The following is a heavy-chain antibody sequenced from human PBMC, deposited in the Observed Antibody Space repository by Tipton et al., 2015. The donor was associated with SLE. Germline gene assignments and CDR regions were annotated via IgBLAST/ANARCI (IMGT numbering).Heavy chain of an antibody. D-gene: IGHD6-13*01. CDR1: GFTFSSYA. Sequence: SLRLSCAASGFTFSSYAMHWVRQAPGKGLEWVAVISYDGSNKYYADSVKGRFTISRDNSKNTLYLQMNSLRAEDTAVYYCARDRIAAAAWFDPWGQGTLVTVSS. CDR3: ARDRIAAAAWFDP. J-gene: IGHJ5*02. V-gene: IGHV3-30*04. CDR2: ISYDGSNK.